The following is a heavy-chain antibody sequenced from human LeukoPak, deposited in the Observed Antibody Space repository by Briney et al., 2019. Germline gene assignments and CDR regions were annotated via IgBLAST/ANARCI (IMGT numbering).Heavy chain of an antibody. D-gene: IGHD6-13*01. Sequence: PGGSLRLSCAASGFTFSSYSMNWVRQAPGKGLEWVSSISSSSSYIYYADSVKGRFTISGDNAKNSLYLQMNSLRAEDTAVYYCARDHSSSPNWFDPGAREPWSPSPQ. CDR1: GFTFSSYS. CDR3: ARDHSSSPNWFDP. J-gene: IGHJ5*02. V-gene: IGHV3-21*01. CDR2: ISSSSSYI.